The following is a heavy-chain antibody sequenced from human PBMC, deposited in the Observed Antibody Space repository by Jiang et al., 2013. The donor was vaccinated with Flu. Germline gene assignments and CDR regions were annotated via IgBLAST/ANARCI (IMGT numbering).Heavy chain of an antibody. CDR3: ARVVNYYGSGNYYRGSDY. J-gene: IGHJ4*02. V-gene: IGHV3-7*03. D-gene: IGHD3-10*01. Sequence: ANIKQDGSEKYYVDSVKGRFTISRDNAKNSLYLQMNSLRAEDTAVYYCARVVNYYGSGNYYRGSDYWGQGTLVTVSS. CDR2: IKQDGSEK.